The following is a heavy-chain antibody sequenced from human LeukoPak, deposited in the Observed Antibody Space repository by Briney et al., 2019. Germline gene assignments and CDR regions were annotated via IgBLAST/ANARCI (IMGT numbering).Heavy chain of an antibody. CDR2: IYHTGST. V-gene: IGHV4-59*01. Sequence: PSETLSLTCTVSGGSINTYYWSWIRQPPGKGLEWIGYIYHTGSTNDNPSLKSRVTISIDTSRNQIPLKLSSVTAADSAVYYCASSPLISSGWLGFDSWSQGTLVTVSS. CDR1: GGSINTYY. D-gene: IGHD6-19*01. CDR3: ASSPLISSGWLGFDS. J-gene: IGHJ4*02.